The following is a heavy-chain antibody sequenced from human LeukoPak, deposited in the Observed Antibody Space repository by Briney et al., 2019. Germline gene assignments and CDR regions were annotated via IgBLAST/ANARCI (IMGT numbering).Heavy chain of an antibody. J-gene: IGHJ4*02. CDR1: GGSFSPYY. CDR3: ARGEFYCVGDCYVDY. Sequence: SETLSLTCEVSGGSFSPYYWSWIRQPPGKGLEWIGEINHSGSTKYNLSLKSRVTISVDTSKNQFSLRLSSVTAADTAVYYCARGEFYCVGDCYVDYWGQGTLVTVSS. D-gene: IGHD2-21*02. V-gene: IGHV4-34*01. CDR2: INHSGST.